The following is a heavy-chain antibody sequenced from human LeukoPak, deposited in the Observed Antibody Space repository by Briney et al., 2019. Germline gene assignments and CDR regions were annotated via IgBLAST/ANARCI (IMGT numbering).Heavy chain of an antibody. CDR1: GGSISSYY. D-gene: IGHD1-26*01. Sequence: PSETLSLTCTVSGGSISSYYWSWIRQPPGKGLEWIGYIYYSGSTNYNPSLKSRVTVSVDTSKNQFSLKLSSVTAADTAVYYCARLLTGRGDFDYWGQGTLVTVSS. V-gene: IGHV4-59*08. CDR3: ARLLTGRGDFDY. J-gene: IGHJ4*02. CDR2: IYYSGST.